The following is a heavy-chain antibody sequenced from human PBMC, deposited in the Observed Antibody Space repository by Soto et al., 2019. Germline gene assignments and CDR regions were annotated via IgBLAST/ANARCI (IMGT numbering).Heavy chain of an antibody. D-gene: IGHD6-19*01. J-gene: IGHJ4*02. CDR1: GGSISPYY. V-gene: IGHV4-59*01. Sequence: SETLSLTCTVSGGSISPYYWSWIRQPPGKGLEWIGYVYYSGNTNYNPSLESRVTISVDTSRNRFSLNLTSATAADTAVYYCARGRHWLDYWGQGTLVTVSS. CDR3: ARGRHWLDY. CDR2: VYYSGNT.